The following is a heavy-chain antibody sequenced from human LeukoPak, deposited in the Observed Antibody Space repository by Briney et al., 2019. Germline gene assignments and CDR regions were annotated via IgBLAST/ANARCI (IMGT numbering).Heavy chain of an antibody. CDR1: GYNFTSHW. J-gene: IGHJ3*01. Sequence: KCGESLKISCKGSGYNFTSHWIGWVRQMPGKGLEWMGIIYPGDSDSRQSPSLRGQVTISADKSINTAYLQWNSLKASDTAMYYCARGHHVVVATATRASDAFDLWGQGTMVTVSS. CDR2: IYPGDSDS. V-gene: IGHV5-51*01. CDR3: ARGHHVVVATATRASDAFDL. D-gene: IGHD2-21*02.